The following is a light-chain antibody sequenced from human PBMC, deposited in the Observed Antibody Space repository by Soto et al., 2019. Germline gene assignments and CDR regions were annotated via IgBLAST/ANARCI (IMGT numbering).Light chain of an antibody. J-gene: IGKJ1*01. CDR2: GAS. CDR3: HHYNNWPPWT. Sequence: EIVMTQSPATLSMSPCERAALSFSARRSISRNLAWYQQKPGQAPRLLIYGASTRATGIPARFSGSGSETEFTLTISSLQSEDFAVYYCHHYNNWPPWTFGQGTKVDIK. CDR1: RSISRN. V-gene: IGKV3-15*01.